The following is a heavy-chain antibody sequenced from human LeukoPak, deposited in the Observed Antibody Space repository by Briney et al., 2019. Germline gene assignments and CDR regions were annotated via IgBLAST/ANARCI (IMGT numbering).Heavy chain of an antibody. CDR1: GGSFSGYY. J-gene: IGHJ4*02. CDR2: INHSGST. Sequence: TSETLSLACAVYGGSFSGYYWSWIRQPPGKGLEWIGEINHSGSTSYNPSLKSRVTISVDTSKNQFSLKLSSVTAADTAVYYCASIGYCSGGSCHPFDYWGQGTLVTVSS. V-gene: IGHV4-34*01. D-gene: IGHD2-15*01. CDR3: ASIGYCSGGSCHPFDY.